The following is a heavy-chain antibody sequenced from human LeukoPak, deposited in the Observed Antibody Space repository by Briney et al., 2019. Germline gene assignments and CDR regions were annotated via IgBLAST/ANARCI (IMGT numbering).Heavy chain of an antibody. CDR2: IYYSGST. D-gene: IGHD3-10*01. J-gene: IGHJ1*01. CDR1: GGSITSSSHY. V-gene: IGHV4-39*07. CDR3: ARIWFGNEYFQH. Sequence: SETLSLTCTVSGGSITSSSHYWGWIRQPPGKGLEWIGSIYYSGSTYYNPSLKSRVTISVDTSKNQFSLKLSSVTAADTAVYYCARIWFGNEYFQHWGQGTLVTVSS.